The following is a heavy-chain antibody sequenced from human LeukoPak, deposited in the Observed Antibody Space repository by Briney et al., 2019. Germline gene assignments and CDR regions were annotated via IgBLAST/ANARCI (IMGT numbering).Heavy chain of an antibody. V-gene: IGHV1-69*04. D-gene: IGHD2-15*01. CDR1: GGTFSSYA. J-gene: IGHJ6*02. CDR2: IIPILGIA. Sequence: SVKVSCKASGGTFSSYAISWVRQAPGQGLEWMGRIIPILGIANYAQKFQGRVTITVDKSTSTAYMELSSLRSEDTAVYYCARGAGLSAYYYYGMDVWGQGTTVTVSS. CDR3: ARGAGLSAYYYYGMDV.